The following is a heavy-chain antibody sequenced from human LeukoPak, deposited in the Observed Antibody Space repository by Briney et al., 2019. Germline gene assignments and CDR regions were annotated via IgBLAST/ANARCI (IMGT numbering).Heavy chain of an antibody. D-gene: IGHD5-24*01. CDR3: ARGCDGYNYWCIDY. V-gene: IGHV1-18*01. CDR1: GYTFTSYG. J-gene: IGHJ4*02. CDR2: ISAYNGNT. Sequence: ASVKVSCKASGYTFTSYGISWVRQAPGQGLEWMGWISAYNGNTNYAQKLQGRVTMTTDTSTSTAYMELRSLRSDNTAVYYCARGCDGYNYWCIDYWGQGTLVTVSS.